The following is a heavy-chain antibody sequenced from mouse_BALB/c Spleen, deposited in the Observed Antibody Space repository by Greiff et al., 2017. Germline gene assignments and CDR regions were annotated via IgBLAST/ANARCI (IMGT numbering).Heavy chain of an antibody. J-gene: IGHJ2*01. CDR1: GFTFSSYA. V-gene: IGHV5-9-3*01. CDR3: ARGITTVVVGDYFDN. D-gene: IGHD1-1*01. CDR2: ISSGGSYT. Sequence: EVQGVESGGGLVKPGGSLKLSCAASGFTFSSYAMSWVRQTPEKRLEWVATISSGGSYTYYPDSVKGRFTISRDNAKNTLYLQMSSLRSEDTAMYYCARGITTVVVGDYFDNWGQGTTLTGSS.